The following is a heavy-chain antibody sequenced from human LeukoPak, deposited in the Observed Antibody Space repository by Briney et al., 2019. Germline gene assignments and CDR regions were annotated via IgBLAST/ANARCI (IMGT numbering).Heavy chain of an antibody. Sequence: SETLSLTCAVYGESLNRHYWSWIRQTPGKGLEWIGEGDNTGGTKFNPSLKGRVTISADTSNDQFSLKLTSVTAADTAVYYCARNGQSGFSFDPWGQGTLVTVSS. CDR2: GDNTGGT. V-gene: IGHV4-34*01. D-gene: IGHD2-8*01. CDR1: GESLNRHY. J-gene: IGHJ5*02. CDR3: ARNGQSGFSFDP.